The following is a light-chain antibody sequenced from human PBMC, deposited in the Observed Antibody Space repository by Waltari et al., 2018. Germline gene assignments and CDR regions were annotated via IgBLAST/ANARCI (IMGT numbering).Light chain of an antibody. J-gene: IGKJ1*01. CDR1: QSLLHSNGYNY. CDR2: LDS. V-gene: IGKV2-28*01. Sequence: SLPVTPGEPASISCRSSQSLLHSNGYNYLDWYLQKPGQSPQLLIYLDSNRASGVPDRFSGSGSGTDFTLKISRVEAEDVGVYYCMQALQTPPWTFGQGTKVEIK. CDR3: MQALQTPPWT.